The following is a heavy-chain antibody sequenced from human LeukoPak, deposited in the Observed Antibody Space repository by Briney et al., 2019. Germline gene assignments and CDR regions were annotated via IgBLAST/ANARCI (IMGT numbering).Heavy chain of an antibody. CDR3: AKDLMDYYGPHWFDP. V-gene: IGHV3-30*18. Sequence: PGRSLRLSCAASGFTFSSYGMHWVRQAPGKGLEWVAVISYDGSNKYYADSVKGRFTISRDNSQNTLYLQMNSLRAEDTAVYYCAKDLMDYYGPHWFDPWGQGTLVTVSS. J-gene: IGHJ5*02. CDR2: ISYDGSNK. CDR1: GFTFSSYG. D-gene: IGHD3-10*01.